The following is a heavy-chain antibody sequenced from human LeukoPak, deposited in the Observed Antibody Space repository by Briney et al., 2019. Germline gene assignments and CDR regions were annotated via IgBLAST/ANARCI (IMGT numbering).Heavy chain of an antibody. CDR2: ISYDGSNK. Sequence: PGRSLRLSCAASGFTFSSYAMHWVRQAPGKGLEWVAVISYDGSNKYYADSVKGRFTISRDNSKNTLYLQMNGLRAEDTAVYYCARVGSPYYYYYYYMDVWGKGTTVTVSS. J-gene: IGHJ6*03. CDR3: ARVGSPYYYYYYYMDV. CDR1: GFTFSSYA. V-gene: IGHV3-30*04. D-gene: IGHD6-19*01.